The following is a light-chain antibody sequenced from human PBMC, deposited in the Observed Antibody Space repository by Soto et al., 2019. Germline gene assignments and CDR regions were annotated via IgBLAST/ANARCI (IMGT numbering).Light chain of an antibody. CDR3: QQLNSYPVT. Sequence: IQLTQSPSSLSASVGDRVTITCRASQGISSYLVWYQQRPGKAPKVLIYAASTLQSGVPSRFRGSGSGTDFTLTIISLQPEDSATYYCQQLNSYPVTFGQGTKLEIK. V-gene: IGKV1-9*01. CDR2: AAS. J-gene: IGKJ2*01. CDR1: QGISSY.